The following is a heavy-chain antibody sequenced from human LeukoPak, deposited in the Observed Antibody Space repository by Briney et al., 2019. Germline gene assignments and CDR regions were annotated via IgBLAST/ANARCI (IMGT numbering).Heavy chain of an antibody. V-gene: IGHV4-59*01. CDR2: IYYSGST. CDR3: ATEYSYGMWGFDY. D-gene: IGHD5-18*01. J-gene: IGHJ4*02. CDR1: GGSISNYY. Sequence: SETLSLTCTVSGGSISNYYWSWLRQPPGKGLEWIGYIYYSGSTTYNPSLKSRVTISVDTSKTQFSLKVSSVTAADTAVYYCATEYSYGMWGFDYWGQGTLVTVSS.